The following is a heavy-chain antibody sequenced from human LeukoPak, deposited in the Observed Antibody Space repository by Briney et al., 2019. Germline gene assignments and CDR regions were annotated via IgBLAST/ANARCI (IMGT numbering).Heavy chain of an antibody. Sequence: GGSLRLSCAASGFTFSDYYMNWIRQAPGKGLEWVSYISSSGSTIYYADSVKGRFTISRDNAKNSLYLQMNSLRAEDTAVYYCAKDRYSGSSHFDYWGQGTLVTVSS. CDR3: AKDRYSGSSHFDY. V-gene: IGHV3-11*04. J-gene: IGHJ4*02. D-gene: IGHD1-26*01. CDR2: ISSSGSTI. CDR1: GFTFSDYY.